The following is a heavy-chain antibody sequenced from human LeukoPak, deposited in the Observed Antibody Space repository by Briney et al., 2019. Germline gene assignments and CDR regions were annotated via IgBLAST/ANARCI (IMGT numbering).Heavy chain of an antibody. CDR1: GGSISTYY. V-gene: IGHV4-59*01. Sequence: SETLSLTCTVSGGSISTYYWTWIRQSPGKGLEWIGHIYYSGSTTYNPSLKSRVTISVDTSKNQFSPRLSSVTAADTAVYYCARDRDSSGYYYHFDYWGQGILVTVS. CDR3: ARDRDSSGYYYHFDY. D-gene: IGHD3-22*01. J-gene: IGHJ4*02. CDR2: IYYSGST.